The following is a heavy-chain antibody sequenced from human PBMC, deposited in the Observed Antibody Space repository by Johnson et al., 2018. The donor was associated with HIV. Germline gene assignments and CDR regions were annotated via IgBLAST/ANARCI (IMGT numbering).Heavy chain of an antibody. CDR3: ARDQIAAAGAFDI. CDR1: GFTFSSNY. Sequence: MLLVQSGGGLVQPGGSLRLSCAASGFTFSSNYMSWVRQAPGKGLEWVSVIYSGGSTYYAASVKGRFTISRDNSKNTLYLQMNSLRAEDTAVYYCARDQIAAAGAFDIWGQGTMVTVSS. CDR2: IYSGGST. V-gene: IGHV3-66*02. J-gene: IGHJ3*02. D-gene: IGHD6-13*01.